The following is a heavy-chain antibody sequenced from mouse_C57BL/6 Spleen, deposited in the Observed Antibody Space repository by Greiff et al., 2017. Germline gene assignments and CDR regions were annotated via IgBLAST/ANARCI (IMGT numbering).Heavy chain of an antibody. CDR1: GYSITSGYY. CDR3: ARRGNYGSPWFAY. J-gene: IGHJ3*01. V-gene: IGHV3-6*01. D-gene: IGHD1-1*01. Sequence: ESGPGLVKPSQSLSLTCSVTGYSITSGYYWNWIRQFPGNKLEWMGYISYDGSNNYNPSLKNRISITRDTSKNQFFLKLNSVTTEDTATYYCARRGNYGSPWFAYWGQGTLVTVSA. CDR2: ISYDGSN.